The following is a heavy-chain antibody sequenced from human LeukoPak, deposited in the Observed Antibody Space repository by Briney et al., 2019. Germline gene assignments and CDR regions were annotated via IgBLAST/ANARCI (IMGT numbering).Heavy chain of an antibody. Sequence: SQTLSLTCTVSGRSISSGSYYWSWIRQPAGKGLEWFGRIYTSGSINYNPSLKSRVTISVDTSKNQFSLKLSSVTAADTAVYYCARGAVPSGWFDPWGQGTLVTVSS. CDR3: ARGAVPSGWFDP. V-gene: IGHV4-61*02. D-gene: IGHD6-19*01. CDR2: IYTSGSI. CDR1: GRSISSGSYY. J-gene: IGHJ5*02.